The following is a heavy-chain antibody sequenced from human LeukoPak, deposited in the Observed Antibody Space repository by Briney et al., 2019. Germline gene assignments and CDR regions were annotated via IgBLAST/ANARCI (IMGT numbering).Heavy chain of an antibody. D-gene: IGHD3-3*01. CDR1: GFTFSSYA. Sequence: PRGSLRLSCAASGFTFSSYAMHWVRQAPGKGLEWVAVISYDGSNKYYADSVKGRFTISRDNSKNTLYLQMNSLRAEDTAVYYCARDDGEERYFDYWGQGTLVTVSS. CDR3: ARDDGEERYFDY. V-gene: IGHV3-30-3*01. CDR2: ISYDGSNK. J-gene: IGHJ4*02.